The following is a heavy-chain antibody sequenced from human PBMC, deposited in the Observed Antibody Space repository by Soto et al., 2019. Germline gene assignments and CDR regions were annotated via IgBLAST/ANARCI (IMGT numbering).Heavy chain of an antibody. Sequence: SETLSLTCAVYGGSFSGYYWSWIRQPPGKGLEWIGEINHSGSTNYNPSLKSRVTISVDTSKNQFSLKLSSVTAADTAVYYCARLGYPGIAAPDQYYYGMDVWGQGTTVTVSS. V-gene: IGHV4-34*01. D-gene: IGHD6-13*01. CDR2: INHSGST. J-gene: IGHJ6*02. CDR3: ARLGYPGIAAPDQYYYGMDV. CDR1: GGSFSGYY.